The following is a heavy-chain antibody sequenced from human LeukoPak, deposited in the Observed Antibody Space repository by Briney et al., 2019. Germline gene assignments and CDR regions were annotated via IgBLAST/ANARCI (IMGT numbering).Heavy chain of an antibody. CDR2: IVVGSGNT. Sequence: GASVKVSCKASGGTFTSSAVQWVRQARGQRLEWIGWIVVGSGNTNYAQKFQERVTITRDMSTSTAYMELSSLRSEDTAVYYCARHRSSGWYKVVMDYWGQGTLVTVSS. D-gene: IGHD6-19*01. V-gene: IGHV1-58*01. CDR1: GGTFTSSA. CDR3: ARHRSSGWYKVVMDY. J-gene: IGHJ4*02.